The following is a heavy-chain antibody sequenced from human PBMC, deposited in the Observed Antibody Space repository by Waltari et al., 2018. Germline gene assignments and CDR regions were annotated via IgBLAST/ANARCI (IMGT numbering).Heavy chain of an antibody. J-gene: IGHJ4*02. Sequence: QVQLQESGPGLVKPSETLSLTCAVSGYSISSGYYWGWSRQPPGKGLEWIGTIYHSGNTYYNPSLKSRVTISVDTSENQFSLKLTSVTAADTAVYYCARKYSGSLDPFDYWGQGTLVTVSS. CDR3: ARKYSGSLDPFDY. V-gene: IGHV4-38-2*01. CDR1: GYSISSGYY. CDR2: IYHSGNT. D-gene: IGHD1-26*01.